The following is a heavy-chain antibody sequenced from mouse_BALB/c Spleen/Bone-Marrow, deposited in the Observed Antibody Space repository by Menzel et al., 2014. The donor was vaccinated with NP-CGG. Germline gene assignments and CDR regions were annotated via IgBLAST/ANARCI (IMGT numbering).Heavy chain of an antibody. Sequence: DLVKPGASVKLSCKASGYTFTNYWINWIKQRPGQGLEWIGRIAPGSGSTYYNEMFKGKATLTVDTSSSIAYIQLSSLSSEDSAVYFCARGIYYGNYGYAMDYWGQGTSVTVSS. CDR2: IAPGSGST. CDR3: ARGIYYGNYGYAMDY. CDR1: GYTFTNYW. V-gene: IGHV1S41*01. J-gene: IGHJ4*01. D-gene: IGHD2-1*01.